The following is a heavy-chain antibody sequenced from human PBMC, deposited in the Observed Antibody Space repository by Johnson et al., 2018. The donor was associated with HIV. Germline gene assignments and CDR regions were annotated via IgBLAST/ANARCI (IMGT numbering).Heavy chain of an antibody. V-gene: IGHV3-13*01. D-gene: IGHD3-10*01. J-gene: IGHJ3*02. CDR2: IGTAGDT. CDR1: GFTFSSYD. CDR3: ARDRPYYYGSGDAFDI. Sequence: EVQLVESGGGLVQPGGSLRLSCAASGFTFSSYDMHWVRQATGKGLEWVSAIGTAGDTYYPGSVKGRFTISRDNSKNTLYLQMNSLRAEDTAVYYCARDRPYYYGSGDAFDIWGQGTMVTVSS.